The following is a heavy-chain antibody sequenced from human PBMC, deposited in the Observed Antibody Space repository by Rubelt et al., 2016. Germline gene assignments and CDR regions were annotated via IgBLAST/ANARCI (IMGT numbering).Heavy chain of an antibody. J-gene: IGHJ4*02. CDR1: GYTFTSYY. Sequence: QVQLVQSGAEVKKPGASVKVSCKASGYTFTSYYMHWVRQAPGQGLEWMGISNPSGGSTSYAQKVQGRVTMPADKSTSTACMELSSLRSDDTAVYYCARERDDYGDYWGQGTLVTVSS. CDR3: ARERDDYGDY. CDR2: SNPSGGST. V-gene: IGHV1-46*01. D-gene: IGHD5-24*01.